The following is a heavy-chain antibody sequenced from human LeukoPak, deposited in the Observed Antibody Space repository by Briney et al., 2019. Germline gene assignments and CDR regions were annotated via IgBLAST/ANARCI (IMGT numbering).Heavy chain of an antibody. D-gene: IGHD3-22*01. CDR2: ISAYNGNT. V-gene: IGHV1-18*01. CDR3: ARETYYHDSSGSDY. J-gene: IGHJ4*02. Sequence: GASVKVSCKASGYTFTSYGISWVRQAPGQGLEWMGWISAYNGNTNYAQKLQGRVTMTTDTSTSTAYMELRSLRSDDTAVYYCARETYYHDSSGSDYWGQGTLVTVSS. CDR1: GYTFTSYG.